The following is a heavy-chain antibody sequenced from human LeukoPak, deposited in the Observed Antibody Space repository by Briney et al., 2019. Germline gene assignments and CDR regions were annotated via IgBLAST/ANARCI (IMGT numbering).Heavy chain of an antibody. V-gene: IGHV3-23*01. D-gene: IGHD3-3*01. CDR2: ITITGGGA. CDR3: AREAWRRYLDY. CDR1: GFPFRAYA. J-gene: IGHJ4*02. Sequence: GGSLRLSCEASGFPFRAYAMNWVRQAPGKGLEWLSYITITGGGAYYIDSVKGRFTMSRDNSKNTLYLQMNSLRAEDTAVYYCAREAWRRYLDYWGQGTPVTVSS.